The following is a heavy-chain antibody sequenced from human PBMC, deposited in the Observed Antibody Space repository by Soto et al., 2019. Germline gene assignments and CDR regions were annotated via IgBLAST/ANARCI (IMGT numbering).Heavy chain of an antibody. V-gene: IGHV3-66*01. D-gene: IGHD2-2*01. CDR1: GFTVSSNY. Sequence: VQLVESGGGLVQPGGSLRLSCAASGFTVSSNYMSWVRQAPGKGLEWVSVIYSGGSTYYADSVKGRFTISRDNSKNTLYLQMNSLRAEDTAVYYCARDPPTVPAAFSSWGQGTLVTVSS. CDR3: ARDPPTVPAAFSS. CDR2: IYSGGST. J-gene: IGHJ5*02.